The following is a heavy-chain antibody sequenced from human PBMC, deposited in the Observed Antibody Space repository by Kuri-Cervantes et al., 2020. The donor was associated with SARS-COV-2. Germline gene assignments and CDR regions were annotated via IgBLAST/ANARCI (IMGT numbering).Heavy chain of an antibody. CDR2: ISGSGGTT. CDR1: GFSFRNYA. V-gene: IGHV3-23*01. Sequence: GESLKISCAASGFSFRNYAMSWVRQAPGKGLEWVSGISGSGGTTYYPDSVKGRFTISRDNAKNTLYLQMNSLRAEDTAVYYCAKDQHGIVVVVAAIDYWGQGTLVTVSS. J-gene: IGHJ4*02. CDR3: AKDQHGIVVVVAAIDY. D-gene: IGHD2-15*01.